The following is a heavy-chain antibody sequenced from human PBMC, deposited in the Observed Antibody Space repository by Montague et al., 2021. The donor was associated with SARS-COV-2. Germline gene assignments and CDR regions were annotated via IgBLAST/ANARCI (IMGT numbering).Heavy chain of an antibody. D-gene: IGHD3-3*01. V-gene: IGHV4-59*08. J-gene: IGHJ3*02. CDR1: GGSISSYY. Sequence: SETLSLTCTVAGGSISSYYWSWIRQPPGKELEWIGYIYYSGSTNYNPSLKSRVTISVDTSKNQFSLKLSSVTAADTAVYYCARQRRYQLPITIFGVVMADAFDIWGQGTMVTVSS. CDR3: ARQRRYQLPITIFGVVMADAFDI. CDR2: IYYSGST.